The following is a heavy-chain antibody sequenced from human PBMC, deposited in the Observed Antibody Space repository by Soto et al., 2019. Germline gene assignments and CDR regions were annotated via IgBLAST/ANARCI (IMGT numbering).Heavy chain of an antibody. V-gene: IGHV1-46*01. CDR1: GYTFTRDQ. Sequence: QVQLVQSGAEVKKPGASVKVSCKASGYTFTRDQIHWVRQAPGKGLGWMGMIDPSGGKTNYAQKFQGRVTMARDTSTSTVYMALSSLRSDDTAIYFCARVMRSLLSITALDTWGQGTLVTVSS. D-gene: IGHD5-18*01. J-gene: IGHJ5*02. CDR3: ARVMRSLLSITALDT. CDR2: IDPSGGKT.